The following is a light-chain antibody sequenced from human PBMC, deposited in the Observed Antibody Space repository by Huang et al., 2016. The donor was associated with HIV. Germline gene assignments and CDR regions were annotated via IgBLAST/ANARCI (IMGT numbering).Light chain of an antibody. CDR2: DAS. Sequence: EIVLTQSPVTLSLSPVERATLACRASPSVPSYSAWYQQKPGQAPRRLIYDASNRATGIPARFSGSGSGTDFTLTISNLQSEDFAVYYCQQRSAWPLTFGGGTKVEI. J-gene: IGKJ4*01. CDR1: PSVPSY. CDR3: QQRSAWPLT. V-gene: IGKV3-11*01.